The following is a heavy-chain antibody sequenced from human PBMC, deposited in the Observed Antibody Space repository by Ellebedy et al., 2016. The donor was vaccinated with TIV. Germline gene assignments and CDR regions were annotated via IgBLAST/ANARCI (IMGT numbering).Heavy chain of an antibody. J-gene: IGHJ6*02. CDR3: ARDVGYCSSTSCSYGYYGMDV. CDR1: GFIFSDYY. V-gene: IGHV3-11*05. D-gene: IGHD2-2*01. CDR2: ISSSSSYT. Sequence: GESLKISCAASGFIFSDYYMSWIRQAPGKGLEWVSYISSSSSYTNYADSVKGRFTISRDNAKNSLYLQMNSLRAEDTAVYYCARDVGYCSSTSCSYGYYGMDVWGQGTTVTVSS.